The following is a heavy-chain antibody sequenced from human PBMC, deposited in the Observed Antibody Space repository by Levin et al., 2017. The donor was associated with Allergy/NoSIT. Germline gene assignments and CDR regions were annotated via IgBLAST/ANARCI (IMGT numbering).Heavy chain of an antibody. Sequence: LSLPCAASGFSFRTYGIHWVRQAPGKGLEWVALITSDGSSKFFADSVKGRFTISRDNSKNTLHLQMSSLRPEDTAVYYCAKGGDMDVWGQGTTVTVSS. D-gene: IGHD3-10*01. V-gene: IGHV3-30*18. CDR2: ITSDGSSK. J-gene: IGHJ6*02. CDR1: GFSFRTYG. CDR3: AKGGDMDV.